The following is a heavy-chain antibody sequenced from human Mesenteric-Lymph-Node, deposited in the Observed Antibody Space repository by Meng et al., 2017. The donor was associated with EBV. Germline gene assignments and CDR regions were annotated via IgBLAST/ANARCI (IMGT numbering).Heavy chain of an antibody. V-gene: IGHV3-21*01. CDR1: SFTFMSYS. Sequence: EVHLVESGGGLVKAGGALRLSCVASSFTFMSYSISWVRQAPGKGLEWVSSISSSSRSIYYSDSVKGRFTISRDNTENSLYLQMNSLRAEDTAVYYCARDLVTGTLDYWGQGTLVTVSS. CDR3: ARDLVTGTLDY. D-gene: IGHD1-20*01. CDR2: ISSSSRSI. J-gene: IGHJ4*02.